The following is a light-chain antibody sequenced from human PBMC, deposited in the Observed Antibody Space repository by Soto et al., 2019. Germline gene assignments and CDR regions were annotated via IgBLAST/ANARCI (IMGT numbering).Light chain of an antibody. J-gene: IGKJ2*01. V-gene: IGKV1-9*01. CDR3: LRYGDSPPAYT. CDR2: AAS. CDR1: QGISSY. Sequence: DIQLTQSPSFLSASVGDRVTITCRASQGISSYLAWYQQKPGKAPKLLIYAASTLQSGVPSRFSGSGSGTDFTLTISRLEPEDFAVYYCLRYGDSPPAYTFGQGTKLEIK.